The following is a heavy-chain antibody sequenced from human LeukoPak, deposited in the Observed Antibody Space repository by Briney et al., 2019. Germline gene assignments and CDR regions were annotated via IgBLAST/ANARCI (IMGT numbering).Heavy chain of an antibody. CDR1: GGTFSSYT. CDR3: ARDPRVTGTGVYFDY. J-gene: IGHJ4*02. Sequence: SVKVSCKASGGTFSSYTISWVRQAPGQGLEWMGRVIPVLGMADYAQKFQGRVTLTADKSTSTAYMDLSSLRSEDTAVYYCARDPRVTGTGVYFDYWGQGTLVTVSS. CDR2: VIPVLGMA. D-gene: IGHD1-7*01. V-gene: IGHV1-69*04.